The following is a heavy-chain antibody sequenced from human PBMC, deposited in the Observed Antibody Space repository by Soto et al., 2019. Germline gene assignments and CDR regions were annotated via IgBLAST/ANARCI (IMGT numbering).Heavy chain of an antibody. Sequence: GGSLRLSCVASGFTFSSYAMSWVRQAPGKGLEWVSAISGSGGSTYYADSVKGRFTISRDNSKNTLYLQMNSLRAEDTAVYYCAKDSVQLERRMYYYYYMDVWGKGTTVTVSS. V-gene: IGHV3-23*01. D-gene: IGHD1-1*01. CDR1: GFTFSSYA. CDR3: AKDSVQLERRMYYYYYMDV. J-gene: IGHJ6*03. CDR2: ISGSGGST.